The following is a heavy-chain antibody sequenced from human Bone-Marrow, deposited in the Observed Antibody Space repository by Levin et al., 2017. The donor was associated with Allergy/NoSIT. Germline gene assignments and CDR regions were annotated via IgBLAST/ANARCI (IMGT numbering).Heavy chain of an antibody. CDR2: ISGSGAGT. CDR1: GFTFRTHV. Sequence: GESLKISCAASGFTFRTHVMTWIRQAPGKGLEWVTSISGSGAGTYYADSVKGRFTISRDNSKNTLYVQMTSLRADDTAVYYCAKEESYGSGSYFDYWGQGAQVTVSS. J-gene: IGHJ4*02. D-gene: IGHD3-10*01. CDR3: AKEESYGSGSYFDY. V-gene: IGHV3-23*01.